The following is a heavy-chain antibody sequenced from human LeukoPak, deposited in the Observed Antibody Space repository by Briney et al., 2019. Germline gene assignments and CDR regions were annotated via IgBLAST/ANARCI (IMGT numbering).Heavy chain of an antibody. D-gene: IGHD6-19*01. Sequence: ASVTVSFTASGYIFTIYAMNWVRQAPGQGLEWMGWINTNTGNPTYAQGFTGRFVFSLDTSVSTAYLQISSLKAEDTAVYYCARGSYDEEAVAGIWGQGTLVTVSS. CDR2: INTNTGNP. CDR3: ARGSYDEEAVAGI. J-gene: IGHJ4*02. V-gene: IGHV7-4-1*02. CDR1: GYIFTIYA.